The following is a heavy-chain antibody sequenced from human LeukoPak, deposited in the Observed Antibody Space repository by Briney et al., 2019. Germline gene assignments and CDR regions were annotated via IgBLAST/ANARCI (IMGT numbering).Heavy chain of an antibody. Sequence: PGGSLRLSCAASGFTFSSYAMSWVRQAPGKGLEWVSAISGSGGSTYYADSVKGRFTISRGNSKNTLYLQMNSLRAEDTAVYYCANHPLQGYRGNWFDPWGQGTLVTVSS. CDR1: GFTFSSYA. V-gene: IGHV3-23*01. CDR3: ANHPLQGYRGNWFDP. J-gene: IGHJ5*02. D-gene: IGHD5-24*01. CDR2: ISGSGGST.